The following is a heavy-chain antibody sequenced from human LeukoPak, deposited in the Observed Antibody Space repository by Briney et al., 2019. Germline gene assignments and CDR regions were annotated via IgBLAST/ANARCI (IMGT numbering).Heavy chain of an antibody. CDR2: INPSGGSS. J-gene: IGHJ2*01. CDR3: ARSRITMFRSNWYFEL. CDR1: GYTFTSYY. V-gene: IGHV1-46*01. D-gene: IGHD3-10*01. Sequence: GASVTVSCTASGYTFTSYYMHWVRQAPGQGLEWMGIINPSGGSSSYAQKFQGRVTMTRDTSTSTVYMELSSLRSEDTAVYYCARSRITMFRSNWYFELWGRGSLVTVSS.